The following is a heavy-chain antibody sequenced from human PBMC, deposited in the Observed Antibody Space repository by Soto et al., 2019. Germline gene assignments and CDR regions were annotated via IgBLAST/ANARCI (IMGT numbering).Heavy chain of an antibody. V-gene: IGHV3-21*06. CDR3: SGCSGGACHKNYGMDV. Sequence: EVHLVESGGGLVKPGGSLRLSCAVSGFTFSSCTMNWVRHAPGKGLEWVSSISPSSGHIYYADSVKGRFTISRDNAKNSLFLQMNSLRGEDTAVYYCSGCSGGACHKNYGMDVWGQGTTVTVSS. CDR1: GFTFSSCT. CDR2: ISPSSGHI. D-gene: IGHD2-15*01. J-gene: IGHJ6*02.